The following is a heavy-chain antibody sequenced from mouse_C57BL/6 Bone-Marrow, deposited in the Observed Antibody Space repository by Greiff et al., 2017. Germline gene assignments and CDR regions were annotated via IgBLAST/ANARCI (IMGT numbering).Heavy chain of an antibody. D-gene: IGHD1-1*01. CDR2: IDPSDSYT. CDR3: ARSYYYGSSYVWYFDV. V-gene: IGHV1-69*01. CDR1: GYTFTSYW. Sequence: QVQLQQSGAELVMPGASVKLSCKASGYTFTSYWMHWVKQRPGQGLEWIGEIDPSDSYTNYNQKFKGKSTLTVDKSSSTAYMQLSSLTSEDSAVYYCARSYYYGSSYVWYFDVWGTGTTVTVSS. J-gene: IGHJ1*03.